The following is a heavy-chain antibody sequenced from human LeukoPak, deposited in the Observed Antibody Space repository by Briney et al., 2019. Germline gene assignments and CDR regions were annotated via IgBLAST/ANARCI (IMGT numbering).Heavy chain of an antibody. J-gene: IGHJ6*02. CDR1: GFTFSSYA. CDR2: IGSGSSGTT. CDR3: AKNYESGRGVPYGMDV. D-gene: IGHD3-10*01. V-gene: IGHV3-23*01. Sequence: GGSLRLSCAASGFTFSSYAMRWVRQAPGKGLEWVSVIGSGSSGTTIYADSVKGRFTISRDNSKNTLYLQMSSLRGEDTAVYYCAKNYESGRGVPYGMDVWGQGTTVTVSS.